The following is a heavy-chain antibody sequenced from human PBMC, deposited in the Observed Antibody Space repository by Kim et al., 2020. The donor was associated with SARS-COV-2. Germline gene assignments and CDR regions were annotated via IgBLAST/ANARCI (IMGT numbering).Heavy chain of an antibody. V-gene: IGHV3-74*01. D-gene: IGHD3-16*01. Sequence: GGSLRLSCAASGFTFSSTWMHWVRQAPGGGLVWVSRINSDGTITNYADSVKGRFSISRDNAKNTLYLQMTSLRAEDTAIYYCARPLYDYVWGTYWGQGTLVTVSS. CDR3: ARPLYDYVWGTY. CDR2: INSDGTIT. CDR1: GFTFSSTW. J-gene: IGHJ4*02.